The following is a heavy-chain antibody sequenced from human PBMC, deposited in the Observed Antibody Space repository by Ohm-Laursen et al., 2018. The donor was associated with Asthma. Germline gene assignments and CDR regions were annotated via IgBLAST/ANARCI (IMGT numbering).Heavy chain of an antibody. D-gene: IGHD4-17*01. Sequence: SLRLSCAASGFTFSTYWVHWVRQAPAKGLVWVSRVYGDGSNTIYADSVKGRFTISRDNAKNTLYLQMNSLRAEDTAVYYCTRGGHYGSYFDYWGQGTLVTVSS. CDR2: VYGDGSNT. V-gene: IGHV3-74*01. CDR1: GFTFSTYW. J-gene: IGHJ4*02. CDR3: TRGGHYGSYFDY.